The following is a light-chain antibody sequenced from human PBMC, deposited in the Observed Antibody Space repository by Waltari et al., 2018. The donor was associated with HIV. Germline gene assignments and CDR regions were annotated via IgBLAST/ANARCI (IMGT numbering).Light chain of an antibody. CDR1: QSVSDY. V-gene: IGKV3-11*01. CDR2: DAS. J-gene: IGKJ4*01. Sequence: EFVLTKSPPTLFLSPGEKATLPSGASQSVSDYLAWYQQTPGQAPRLLIYDASNRATGIPARFSGSGSGTDFTLTISSLEPEDCAVYYCQQRSNWRRSGLTFGGGTKVEIK. CDR3: QQRSNWRRSGLT.